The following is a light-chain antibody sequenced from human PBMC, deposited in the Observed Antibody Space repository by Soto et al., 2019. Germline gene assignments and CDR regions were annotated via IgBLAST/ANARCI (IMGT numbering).Light chain of an antibody. J-gene: IGKJ2*01. CDR2: GAS. CDR1: QSVSNNY. V-gene: IGKV3-20*01. Sequence: EIALTQSPCTLSLSPGERATLSCRASQSVSNNYLAWYQQKPGQAPLLLIYGASNRATGIPDRFSGSGSGTDFTLTISRLEPEDFAVYYCQQYGDSPRYTFGQGTKLEIK. CDR3: QQYGDSPRYT.